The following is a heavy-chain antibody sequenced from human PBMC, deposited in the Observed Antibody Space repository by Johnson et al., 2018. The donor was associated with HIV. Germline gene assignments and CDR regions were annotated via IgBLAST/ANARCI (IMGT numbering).Heavy chain of an antibody. V-gene: IGHV3-30*03. Sequence: QVQLVESGGGVVQPGRSLRLSCAASGFTFSSYAMHWVRQAPGKGLEWVAVVSNDGNNKYYTDSVKGRFTISRDNSRNTLNLQMNNLRAEDTGVYYCARDPVWDAFDIWGQGTMVAVSS. J-gene: IGHJ3*02. CDR3: ARDPVWDAFDI. CDR1: GFTFSSYA. CDR2: VSNDGNNK.